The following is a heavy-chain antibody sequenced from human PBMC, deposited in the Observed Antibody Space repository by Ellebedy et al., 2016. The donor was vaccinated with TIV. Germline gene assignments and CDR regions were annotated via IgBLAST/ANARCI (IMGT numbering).Heavy chain of an antibody. CDR2: FDPGDAET. CDR3: ATATLNHSVPLSVTIYAIPIRSGAFDV. Sequence: AASVKVSCKVSGYTLTELSMYWARQAPGEGLEWMGSFDPGDAETIYAQKFHGRVTLTENTSTDTAYMELSGLRSEDTAVYYCATATLNHSVPLSVTIYAIPIRSGAFDVWGQGTIVTVSS. V-gene: IGHV1-24*01. CDR1: GYTLTELS. D-gene: IGHD3-10*01. J-gene: IGHJ3*01.